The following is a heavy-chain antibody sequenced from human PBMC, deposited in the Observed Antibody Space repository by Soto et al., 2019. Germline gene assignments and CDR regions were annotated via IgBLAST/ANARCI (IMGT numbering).Heavy chain of an antibody. D-gene: IGHD2-15*01. CDR2: IIPIFGTA. J-gene: IGHJ6*02. V-gene: IGHV1-69*13. CDR3: AKPYPGYCSGGSCQTEYYYGMDV. CDR1: GCTFSSYA. Sequence: SVKVSCKASGCTFSSYAISWVRQAPGQVLEWMGGIIPIFGTANYAQKFQGRVTITADESTSTAYMELSSLRSEDTAVYYCAKPYPGYCSGGSCQTEYYYGMDVWGQGTTVTVS.